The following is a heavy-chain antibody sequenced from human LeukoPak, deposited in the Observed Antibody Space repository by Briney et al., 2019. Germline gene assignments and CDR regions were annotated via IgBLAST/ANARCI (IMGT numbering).Heavy chain of an antibody. Sequence: SETLSLTCTVSGGSISSYYWSWIRQPPGKGLEWIGYIYYSGSTYYNPSLKSRVTISVDTSKNQFSLKLSSVTAADTAVYYCARQFYAAIVLFWFDPWGLGTLVTVSS. CDR1: GGSISSYY. CDR2: IYYSGST. J-gene: IGHJ5*02. CDR3: ARQFYAAIVLFWFDP. V-gene: IGHV4-59*08. D-gene: IGHD5-18*01.